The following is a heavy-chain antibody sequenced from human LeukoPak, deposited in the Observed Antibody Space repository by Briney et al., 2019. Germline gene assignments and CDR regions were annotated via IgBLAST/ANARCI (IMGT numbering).Heavy chain of an antibody. D-gene: IGHD3-10*01. CDR2: IYTSGST. CDR3: ARERYYYGSGSPDY. Sequence: PSETLSLTCTVPGGSISSYYWSWIRQPAGKGLEWIVRIYTSGSTNYNPSFKSRVPMSVDTSKNQFSLKLSSVTAADTAVYYCARERYYYGSGSPDYWGQGNLVTVSS. J-gene: IGHJ4*02. V-gene: IGHV4-4*07. CDR1: GGSISSYY.